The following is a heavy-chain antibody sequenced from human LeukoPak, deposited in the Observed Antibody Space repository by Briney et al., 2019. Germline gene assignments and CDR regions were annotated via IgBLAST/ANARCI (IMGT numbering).Heavy chain of an antibody. V-gene: IGHV4-59*01. CDR3: ARGDAWNYRGLYYYYMDV. J-gene: IGHJ6*03. D-gene: IGHD1-7*01. CDR1: GFTFSNAW. CDR2: IYYSGST. Sequence: PGGSLRLSCAASGFTFSNAWMSWVRQAPGKGLEWIGYIYYSGSTNYNPSLKSRVTISVDTSKNQFSLKLSSVTAADTAVYYCARGDAWNYRGLYYYYMDVWGKGTTVTVSS.